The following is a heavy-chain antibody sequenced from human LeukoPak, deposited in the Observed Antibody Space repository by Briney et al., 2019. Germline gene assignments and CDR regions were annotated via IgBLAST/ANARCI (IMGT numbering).Heavy chain of an antibody. CDR3: ARVKKVDTSIDC. CDR1: GGAISSSRYY. Sequence: SETLSLTCTVSGGAISSSRYYWGWIRQPPGRGQEWIGSIYYTGSTYYNPSLKSRVTIYLDTSKNQFSLKLTSVTAADTAVYYCARVKKVDTSIDCWGQGTLVTVSS. CDR2: IYYTGST. J-gene: IGHJ4*02. V-gene: IGHV4-39*01. D-gene: IGHD5-18*01.